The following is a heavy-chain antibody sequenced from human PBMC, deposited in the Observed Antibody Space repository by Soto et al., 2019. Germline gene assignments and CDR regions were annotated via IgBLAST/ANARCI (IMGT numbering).Heavy chain of an antibody. CDR3: AALTYYYDSSGYWFDP. CDR2: IVVGSGNT. CDR1: GFTFTSSA. Sequence: ASVKVSCKASGFTFTSSAMQWVRQARGQRLEWIGWIVVGSGNTNYAQKFQERVTITRDMSTSTAYMELSSLRSEDTAVYYCAALTYYYDSSGYWFDPWGQGTLVTVSS. D-gene: IGHD3-22*01. V-gene: IGHV1-58*02. J-gene: IGHJ5*02.